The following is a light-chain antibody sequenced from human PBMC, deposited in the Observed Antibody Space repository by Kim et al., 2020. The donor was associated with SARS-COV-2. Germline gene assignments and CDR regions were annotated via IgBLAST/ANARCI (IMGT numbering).Light chain of an antibody. CDR2: EDK. CDR1: KLGDEH. V-gene: IGLV3-1*01. Sequence: SVSPGQTASISSCGDKLGDEHACWYQQTPGQSPVLVIYEDKKGAPGIPERVSGSNSGNTATLTISGTQAMDEADYYCQAWDSGTAVFGGGTQLTVL. CDR3: QAWDSGTAV. J-gene: IGLJ3*02.